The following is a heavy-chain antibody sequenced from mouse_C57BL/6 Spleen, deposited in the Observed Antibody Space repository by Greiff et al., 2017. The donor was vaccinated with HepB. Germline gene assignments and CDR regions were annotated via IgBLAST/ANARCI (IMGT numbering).Heavy chain of an antibody. Sequence: VQGVESGPGLVAPSQSLSITCTVSGFSLTSYGVHWVRQPPGKGLEWLVVIWSDGSTTYNSALKSRLSISKDNSKSQVFLKMNSLQTDDTAMYYCARPITTVVDDYAMDYWGQGTSVTVSS. CDR2: IWSDGST. V-gene: IGHV2-6*03. CDR1: GFSLTSYG. J-gene: IGHJ4*01. CDR3: ARPITTVVDDYAMDY. D-gene: IGHD1-1*01.